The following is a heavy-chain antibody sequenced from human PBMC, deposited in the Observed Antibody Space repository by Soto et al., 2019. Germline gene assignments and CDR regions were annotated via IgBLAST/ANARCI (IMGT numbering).Heavy chain of an antibody. CDR2: INAGNGNT. CDR1: GYTFISYA. J-gene: IGHJ6*02. CDR3: ARDLRTYDFWSGYYTGGMDV. D-gene: IGHD3-3*01. Sequence: ASVKVSCKASGYTFISYAIHWVRQAPGQRLERMGWINAGNGNTKYSQKFQGRVAITRDTSASTAYMELSSLRSEDTAVYYCARDLRTYDFWSGYYTGGMDVWGQGTTVTVSS. V-gene: IGHV1-3*01.